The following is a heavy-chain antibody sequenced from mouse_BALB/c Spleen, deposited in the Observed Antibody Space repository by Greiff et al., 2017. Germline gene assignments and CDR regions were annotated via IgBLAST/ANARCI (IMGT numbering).Heavy chain of an antibody. J-gene: IGHJ4*01. CDR1: GYTFTNYW. CDR2: IYPGGGYT. CDR3: ARRHYYGYAMDY. V-gene: IGHV1-63*02. D-gene: IGHD1-2*01. Sequence: VKVVESGAELVRPGTSVTISCKASGYTFTNYWLGWVKQRPGHGLEWIGDIYPGGGYTNYNEKFKGKATLTADTSSSTAYMQLSSLTSEDSAVYFCARRHYYGYAMDYWGQGTSVTVSS.